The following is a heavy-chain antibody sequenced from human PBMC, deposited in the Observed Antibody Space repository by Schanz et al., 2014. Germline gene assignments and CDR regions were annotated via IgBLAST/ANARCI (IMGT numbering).Heavy chain of an antibody. CDR3: ARDLISSGWYG. CDR2: ISGSGGST. V-gene: IGHV3-23*04. D-gene: IGHD6-19*01. CDR1: GFTFSSYT. Sequence: EVNLVESGGGLVQPGTSLRLSCAASGFTFSSYTMNWVRQAPGKGLEWVSAISGSGGSTVYADSVKGRFTISRDNAKNSLYLQMNSLRVEDTAVYYCARDLISSGWYGWGQGTLVTVSS. J-gene: IGHJ4*02.